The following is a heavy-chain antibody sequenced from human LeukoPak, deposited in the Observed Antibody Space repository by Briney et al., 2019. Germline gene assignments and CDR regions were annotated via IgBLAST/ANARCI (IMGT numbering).Heavy chain of an antibody. Sequence: GASVKVSCKASGYTFTSYAMHWVRQAPGQRLEWMGWINAGNGNTKYSQKFQGRVTITRDTSASTAYMELSSLRSEDTAVYYCARENTGYSSGWYADYYYGMDVWGQGTTVTVSS. CDR3: ARENTGYSSGWYADYYYGMDV. CDR1: GYTFTSYA. J-gene: IGHJ6*02. CDR2: INAGNGNT. D-gene: IGHD6-19*01. V-gene: IGHV1-3*01.